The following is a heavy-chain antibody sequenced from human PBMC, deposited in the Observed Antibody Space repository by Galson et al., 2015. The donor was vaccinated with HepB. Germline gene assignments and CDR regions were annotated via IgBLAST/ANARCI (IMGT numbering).Heavy chain of an antibody. D-gene: IGHD3-3*01. CDR3: ARERETTPGVVIPDAFDI. V-gene: IGHV3-48*03. CDR1: GFNLKIYE. Sequence: SLRLSCAASGFNLKIYEMNWVRQAPGKGLEWISFISGSGSGIFYADSVKGRFTISRDNAKNSLYLQMNSLRAEDTAVYYCARERETTPGVVIPDAFDIWGQGTMVTVSS. CDR2: ISGSGSGI. J-gene: IGHJ3*02.